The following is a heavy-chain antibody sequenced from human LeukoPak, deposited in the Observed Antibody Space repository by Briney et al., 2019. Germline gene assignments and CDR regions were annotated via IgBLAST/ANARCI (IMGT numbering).Heavy chain of an antibody. CDR2: IRNKAYGGTI. J-gene: IGHJ4*02. D-gene: IGHD2-2*01. CDR3: SRESYQRPPSQTHHYYFDY. Sequence: GGSLRLSCAASGFIFDDYAMSWFRQAPGKGLELVGYIRNKAYGGTIQYAASVKGRFTVSRDDSKSIAYLQMNSLKSDDTAVYYCSRESYQRPPSQTHHYYFDYWGQGTLVTVSS. V-gene: IGHV3-49*03. CDR1: GFIFDDYA.